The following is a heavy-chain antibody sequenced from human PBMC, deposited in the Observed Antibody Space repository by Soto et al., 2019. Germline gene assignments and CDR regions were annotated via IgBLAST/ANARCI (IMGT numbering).Heavy chain of an antibody. V-gene: IGHV1-18*04. CDR2: ISAYNGNT. D-gene: IGHD4-4*01. J-gene: IGHJ6*02. Sequence: ASVKVSCKASGYTFTSYGISWVRQAPGQGLEWMGWISAYNGNTNYAQKLQGRVTMTTDTSTSTAYMELRSLRSDDTAVYYCARDSTTTANLSYYYYYGMDVWGQGTTVTVSS. CDR1: GYTFTSYG. CDR3: ARDSTTTANLSYYYYYGMDV.